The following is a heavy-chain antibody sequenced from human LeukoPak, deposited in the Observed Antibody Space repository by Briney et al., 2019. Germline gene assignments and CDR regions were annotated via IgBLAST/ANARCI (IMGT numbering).Heavy chain of an antibody. CDR3: ARGSGYDSPFDY. V-gene: IGHV1-69*06. D-gene: IGHD5-12*01. J-gene: IGHJ4*02. CDR1: GYTFSSYY. CDR2: IIPIFGTA. Sequence: GASVKVSCKASGYTFSSYYMHWVRQAPGQGLEWMGGIIPIFGTANYAQKFQGRVTITADKSTSTAYMELSSLRSEDTAVYYCARGSGYDSPFDYWGQGTLVAVSS.